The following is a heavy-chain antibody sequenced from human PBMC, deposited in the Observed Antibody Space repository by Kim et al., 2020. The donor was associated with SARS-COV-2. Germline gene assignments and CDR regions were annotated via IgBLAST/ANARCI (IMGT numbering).Heavy chain of an antibody. Sequence: GGSLRLSCAASGFTFSSYWMHWVRQAPGKGLVCVSRINSDGSSTNYADSVKGRFTISRDNAKNTLYLQMNSLRAEDTAVYYCARPGGAGAVAASFDYWGQGTLVTVSS. CDR3: ARPGGAGAVAASFDY. D-gene: IGHD6-19*01. V-gene: IGHV3-74*01. J-gene: IGHJ4*02. CDR1: GFTFSSYW. CDR2: INSDGSST.